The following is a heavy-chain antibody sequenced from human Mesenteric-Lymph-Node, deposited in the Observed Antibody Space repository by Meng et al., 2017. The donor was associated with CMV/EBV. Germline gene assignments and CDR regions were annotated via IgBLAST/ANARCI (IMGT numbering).Heavy chain of an antibody. V-gene: IGHV4-39*07. J-gene: IGHJ5*01. CDR1: GSIDSSTYY. Sequence: GSIDSSTYYWGWIRQPPGKGLEWIGSASHTGDTDYNASLRSRVTMSVGTSQSQFFLKVNSVTAADTAVYSCVRILNTGINGRGWFDLWGQGVLVTVSS. CDR3: VRILNTGINGRGWFDL. CDR2: ASHTGDT. D-gene: IGHD2-8*02.